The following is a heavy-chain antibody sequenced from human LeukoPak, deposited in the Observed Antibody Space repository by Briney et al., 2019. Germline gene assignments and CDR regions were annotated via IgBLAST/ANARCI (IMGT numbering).Heavy chain of an antibody. J-gene: IGHJ4*02. CDR1: GFSFSNYG. Sequence: PGGPLRLSCAASGFSFSNYGMHWVRQAPGKGLEWVAFIRYDGSNKYYADSVKGRFTISRDNSKNTLYLQMNSLKTEDTAVYYCASGPTIYWGFDYWGQGTLVTVSS. V-gene: IGHV3-30*02. D-gene: IGHD7-27*01. CDR2: IRYDGSNK. CDR3: ASGPTIYWGFDY.